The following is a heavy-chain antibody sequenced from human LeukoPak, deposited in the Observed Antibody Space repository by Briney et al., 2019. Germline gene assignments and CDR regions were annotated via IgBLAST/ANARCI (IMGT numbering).Heavy chain of an antibody. Sequence: GGSLRLSCAASGFTFSSYGMHWVRQAPGKGLEWVAVISYDGSNKYYADSVKGRFTISRDNSKNTLYLQMNSLRAEDTAVYYCAKDGGYDILTRPLDYWGQGTLVTVSS. V-gene: IGHV3-30*18. J-gene: IGHJ4*02. CDR1: GFTFSSYG. D-gene: IGHD3-9*01. CDR3: AKDGGYDILTRPLDY. CDR2: ISYDGSNK.